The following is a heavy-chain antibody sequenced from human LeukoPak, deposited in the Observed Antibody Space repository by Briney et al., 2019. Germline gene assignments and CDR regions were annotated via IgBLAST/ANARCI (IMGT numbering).Heavy chain of an antibody. CDR1: GFTFSSYG. CDR2: IWYDGSNK. J-gene: IGHJ4*02. D-gene: IGHD1-20*01. CDR3: AREGYNWNYFDY. V-gene: IGHV3-33*01. Sequence: GGSLRLSCAASGFTFSSYGMHWVRQAPGKGLEWVAVIWYDGSNKYYADSVKGRFTISRDNSKNTLYLQMNSLRAEDTAVYYCAREGYNWNYFDYWGQGTLVTVSS.